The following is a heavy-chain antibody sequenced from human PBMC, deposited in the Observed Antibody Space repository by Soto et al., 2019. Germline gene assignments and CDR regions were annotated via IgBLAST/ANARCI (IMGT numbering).Heavy chain of an antibody. J-gene: IGHJ6*03. CDR3: ARTVLGPDLLADSFVDYYYYMDV. CDR2: VYYTGST. V-gene: IGHV4-59*08. CDR1: GGSISNFY. Sequence: SETLSLTCTVSGGSISNFYWGWIRQPPGKGLEWIGYVYYTGSTSYNPSLKRRVTFSADSSRGQFSLRLNSVTAADTAVYYCARTVLGPDLLADSFVDYYYYMDVWGQGATVTVSS. D-gene: IGHD3-9*01.